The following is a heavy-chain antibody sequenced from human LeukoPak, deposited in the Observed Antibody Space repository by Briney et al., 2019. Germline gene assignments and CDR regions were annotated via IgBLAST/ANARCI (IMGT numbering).Heavy chain of an antibody. CDR2: ISYDGSNK. V-gene: IGHV3-30-3*01. CDR3: ARGSAAGQWLYLFDY. CDR1: GFTFSSYA. J-gene: IGHJ4*02. Sequence: PGGSLRLSCAASGFTFSSYAMSWVRQAPGKGLEWVAIISYDGSNKYYADSVKGRFTISRDNSKNTLSLEMNSLRVEDTAVYYCARGSAAGQWLYLFDYWGQGTLVTVSS. D-gene: IGHD6-19*01.